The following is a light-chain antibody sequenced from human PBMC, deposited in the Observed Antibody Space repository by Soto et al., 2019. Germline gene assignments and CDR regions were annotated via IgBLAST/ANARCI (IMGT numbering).Light chain of an antibody. V-gene: IGLV2-14*01. J-gene: IGLJ1*01. CDR3: SSFTSSMTNV. CDR2: DVT. CDR1: SSDVGGYNS. Sequence: QSVLPRPAYVSRSPGQSITISCTGTSSDVGGYNSVSWYQQHPGKAPKLILYDVTDRPSGVSYRFSGSKSGNTASLTISGLQAADEADYFCSSFTSSMTNVFGSGTKVTVL.